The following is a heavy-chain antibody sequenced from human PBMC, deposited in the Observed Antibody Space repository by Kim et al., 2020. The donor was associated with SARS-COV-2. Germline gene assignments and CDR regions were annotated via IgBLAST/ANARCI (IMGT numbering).Heavy chain of an antibody. Sequence: GGSLRLSCAASEFTFSKYGMHGVRQAPGKGLEWVAVILNDGSKQHYGDSVRGRFTISRDNSKNTLYLEMNSLRVEDTAIYYCARDDDLAANALDYWGQGTLVTVSS. J-gene: IGHJ4*02. V-gene: IGHV3-33*05. CDR3: ARDDDLAANALDY. CDR2: ILNDGSKQ. D-gene: IGHD2-8*01. CDR1: EFTFSKYG.